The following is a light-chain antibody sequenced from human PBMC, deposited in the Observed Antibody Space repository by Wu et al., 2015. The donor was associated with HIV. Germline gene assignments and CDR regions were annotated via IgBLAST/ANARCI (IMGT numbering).Light chain of an antibody. V-gene: IGKV3-11*01. CDR3: QQYGSSPLT. J-gene: IGKJ4*01. CDR1: QSVNTY. Sequence: EIVLTQSPDTLYLSPGERATLSCRATQSVNTYLAWYQQKPGQAPRLLISDASNRATGIPARFSGSGSGTDFTLTISRLEPEDFAVYYCQQYGSSPLTFGGGTKVEIK. CDR2: DAS.